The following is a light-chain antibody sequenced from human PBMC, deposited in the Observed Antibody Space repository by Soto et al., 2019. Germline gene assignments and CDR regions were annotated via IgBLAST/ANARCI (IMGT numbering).Light chain of an antibody. Sequence: QSALTQPPSASGSPGQSVTISCTGTNSDVGGYHSVSWYQQHPGKAPKLMIYEVNKRPSGVPDRFSGSKSGNTASLTVSGLQAEDEADYYCSSYAGSNAVVFGGGTKLTVL. J-gene: IGLJ2*01. V-gene: IGLV2-8*01. CDR2: EVN. CDR1: NSDVGGYHS. CDR3: SSYAGSNAVV.